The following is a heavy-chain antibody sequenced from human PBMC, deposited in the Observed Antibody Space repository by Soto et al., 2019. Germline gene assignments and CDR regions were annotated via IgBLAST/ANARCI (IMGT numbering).Heavy chain of an antibody. V-gene: IGHV4-30-4*08. J-gene: IGHJ4*02. CDR1: GGYISSGDYY. D-gene: IGHD3-9*01. CDR3: ARDPLRDFYWFPENDY. Sequence: PSETLSLTCTVSGGYISSGDYYCSWIRQTPGKGLEWIGYIYYSGSTYYKPSLKSRVTISIDKSKNQLSLRLSSVTAADTAMYYCARDPLRDFYWFPENDYWGQGTLVTVSS. CDR2: IYYSGST.